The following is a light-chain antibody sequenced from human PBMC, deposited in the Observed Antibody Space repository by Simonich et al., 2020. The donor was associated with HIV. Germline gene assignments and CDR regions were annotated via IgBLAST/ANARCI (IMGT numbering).Light chain of an antibody. CDR2: LAS. V-gene: IGKV4-1*01. CDR1: QSVLYSSNNKNY. J-gene: IGKJ2*01. CDR3: QQYNNWPYT. Sequence: DIVMTQSPDSLAVSLGERATIHCKSSQSVLYSSNNKNYLAWYQQKPGQPPNLLIYLASTREAGVPDRFSGSGSETDFTLTISSLQVEDVAVYYCQQYNNWPYTFGQGTKLEI.